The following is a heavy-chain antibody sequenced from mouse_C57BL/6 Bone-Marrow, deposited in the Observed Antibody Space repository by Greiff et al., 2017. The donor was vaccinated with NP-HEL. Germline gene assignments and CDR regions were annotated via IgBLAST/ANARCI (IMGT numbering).Heavy chain of an antibody. V-gene: IGHV1-54*01. CDR3: ASVGIYYDYASFAY. J-gene: IGHJ3*01. CDR2: INPGSGGT. D-gene: IGHD2-4*01. Sequence: VQLQESGAELVRPGTSVTVSCKASGYAFTNYLIEWVKQRPGQGLEWIGAINPGSGGTNYNEKFKGKATLTADKSSSTAYMQLNSLTSEDSAVYYCASVGIYYDYASFAYWGQGTLVTVSA. CDR1: GYAFTNYL.